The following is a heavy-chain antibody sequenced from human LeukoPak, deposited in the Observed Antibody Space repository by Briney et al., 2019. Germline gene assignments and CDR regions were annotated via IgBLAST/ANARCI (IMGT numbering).Heavy chain of an antibody. CDR2: IYSSGST. CDR1: GGSVISGSYY. J-gene: IGHJ2*01. V-gene: IGHV4-61*02. D-gene: IGHD3-9*01. CDR3: ARGATIFFWYFDL. Sequence: SETLSLTCTVSGGSVISGSYYWSWIRQPAGKGLEWIGRIYSSGSTNYNPSLESRVTISVDTSKNQFSLKLSSVTAADTAVYYCARGATIFFWYFDLWGRGTLVTVSS.